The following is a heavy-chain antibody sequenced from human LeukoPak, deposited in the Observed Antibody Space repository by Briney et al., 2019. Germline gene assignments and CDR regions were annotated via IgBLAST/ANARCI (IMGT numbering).Heavy chain of an antibody. Sequence: GGSLRLSCAVSGFTFSSYWMHWVRQAPGKGLEWVSSISSSSSYIYYADSVKGRFTISRDNAKNSLYLQMNSLRAEDTAVYYCARGYAYVWGSYRRFDYWGLGTLVTVSS. CDR2: ISSSSSYI. D-gene: IGHD3-16*02. CDR3: ARGYAYVWGSYRRFDY. CDR1: GFTFSSYW. J-gene: IGHJ4*02. V-gene: IGHV3-21*01.